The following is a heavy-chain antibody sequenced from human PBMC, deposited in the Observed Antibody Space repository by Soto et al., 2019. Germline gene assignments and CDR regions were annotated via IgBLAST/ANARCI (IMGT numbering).Heavy chain of an antibody. CDR3: ARGPYYDFWSGYYHHYYYYGMDV. Sequence: SETLSLTCAVYGASLSGYDWSWVRQPPGKGLEWIGEISQTGGTNYDPSLKGRVSISIDTSKNQFSLRLSSVTAADTATYYCARGPYYDFWSGYYHHYYYYGMDVWGQGTTVTVSS. D-gene: IGHD3-3*01. CDR1: GASLSGYD. CDR2: ISQTGGT. J-gene: IGHJ6*02. V-gene: IGHV4-34*01.